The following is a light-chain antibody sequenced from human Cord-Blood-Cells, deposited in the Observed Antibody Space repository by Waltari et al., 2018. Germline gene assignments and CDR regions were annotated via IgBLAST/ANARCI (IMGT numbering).Light chain of an antibody. CDR3: SSYAGSNNFVV. J-gene: IGLJ2*01. CDR1: SSDVGGYNY. V-gene: IGLV2-8*01. Sequence: QSALTQPPSASGSPGQSVTISCTGTSSDVGGYNYVSWYQQHPGKAPKLMIYEVSKRPSGVPDRFSGSKSGNPASLTVSGLQAEDEAEYYCSSYAGSNNFVVFGGGTKLTVL. CDR2: EVS.